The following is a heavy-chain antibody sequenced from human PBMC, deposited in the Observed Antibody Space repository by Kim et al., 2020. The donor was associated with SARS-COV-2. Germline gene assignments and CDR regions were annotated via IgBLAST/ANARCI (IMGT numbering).Heavy chain of an antibody. D-gene: IGHD6-13*01. Sequence: NQHYGGSVKGRFTISRDNAKNTMSLDMNNLRPDDTAVYYCAREASAGFDYWGQGALVTVSS. CDR2: NQ. V-gene: IGHV3-30*03. J-gene: IGHJ4*02. CDR3: AREASAGFDY.